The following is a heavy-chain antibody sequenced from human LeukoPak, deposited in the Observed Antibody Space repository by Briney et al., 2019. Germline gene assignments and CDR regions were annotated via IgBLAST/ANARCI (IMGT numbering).Heavy chain of an antibody. CDR3: ASYDSSGYYYVY. CDR1: GGSISSYY. D-gene: IGHD3-22*01. V-gene: IGHV4-4*07. J-gene: IGHJ4*02. Sequence: PSETLSLTCTVSGGSISSYYWSWIRQPAGKGLEWIGSIYHSGSTYYNRSLKSRVTISVDTSKNQFSLKLSSVTAADTAVYYCASYDSSGYYYVYWGQGTLVTVSS. CDR2: IYHSGST.